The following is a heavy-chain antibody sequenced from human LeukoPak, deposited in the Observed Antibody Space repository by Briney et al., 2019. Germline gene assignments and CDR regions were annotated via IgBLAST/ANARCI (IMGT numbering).Heavy chain of an antibody. D-gene: IGHD6-19*01. CDR3: ARAFYSSGWYSIDY. CDR1: GYTFTSYG. J-gene: IGHJ4*02. CDR2: ISAYNGNT. V-gene: IGHV1-18*01. Sequence: ASVKVSCKASGYTFTSYGISWVRQAPGQGLEWMGWISAYNGNTNYAQKLQGRVTMNTDTSTSTAYMELSSLRSEDTAVYYCARAFYSSGWYSIDYWGRGTLVTVSS.